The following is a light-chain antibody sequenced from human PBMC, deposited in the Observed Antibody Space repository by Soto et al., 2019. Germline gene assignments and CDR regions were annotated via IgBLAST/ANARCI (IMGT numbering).Light chain of an antibody. V-gene: IGKV3-20*01. Sequence: ETVLTQSPGTLSLSPGDSATLSCRASQAVYGGFLAWYQGKPGQAPRLLISAASTRATGIPDRFSGSGSGTDFTLTISKLEPEDFAIYYWHQYGNSPLTFGPGTTVDF. CDR3: HQYGNSPLT. J-gene: IGKJ3*01. CDR1: QAVYGGF. CDR2: AAS.